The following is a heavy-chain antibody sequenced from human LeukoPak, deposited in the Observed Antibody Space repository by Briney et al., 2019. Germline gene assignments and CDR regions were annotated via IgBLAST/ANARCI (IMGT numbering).Heavy chain of an antibody. Sequence: GGSLRLSCAASGFTFSSYAMSWVRQAPGKGLEWVSAISGSGGSTYYADSVKGRFTISRDNSKNTLYLQMNSLRLEDAAVYFCARAPVTSCRGAYCYPFDYWGQGTQVTVSS. CDR3: ARAPVTSCRGAYCYPFDY. J-gene: IGHJ4*02. V-gene: IGHV3-23*01. CDR2: ISGSGGST. CDR1: GFTFSSYA. D-gene: IGHD2-21*01.